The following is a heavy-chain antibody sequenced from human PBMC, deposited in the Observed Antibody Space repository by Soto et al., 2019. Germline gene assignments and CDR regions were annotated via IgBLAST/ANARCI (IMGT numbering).Heavy chain of an antibody. J-gene: IGHJ6*02. CDR3: ARVNFGYCSSTSCYTGYYYYGMDV. CDR2: IYYSGST. V-gene: IGHV4-59*01. Sequence: SETLSLTCTVSGGSISSYYWSWIRQPPGKGLEWIGYIYYSGSTNYNPSLKSRVTISVDTSKNQFSLKLSSVTAADTAVYYCARVNFGYCSSTSCYTGYYYYGMDVWGQGTTVT. D-gene: IGHD2-2*02. CDR1: GGSISSYY.